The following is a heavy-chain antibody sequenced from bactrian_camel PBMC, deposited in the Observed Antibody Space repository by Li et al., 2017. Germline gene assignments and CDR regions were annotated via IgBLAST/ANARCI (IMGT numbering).Heavy chain of an antibody. V-gene: IGHV3S53*01. CDR1: DYSFERYC. CDR2: IDSDGKT. D-gene: IGHD3*01. J-gene: IGHJ4*01. Sequence: QVQLVESGGGTVQAGGSLRLTCRITDYSFERYCLGWFRQAPGKERERVAAIDSDGKTSYADSVKGRFTISQDRVKNTVYPQLNNLTSDDEGVYVCAVGHGYYCADVPWWYKEKCVREPGTFQHWSQGTQVTVS. CDR3: AVGHGYYCADVPWWYKEKCVREPGTFQH.